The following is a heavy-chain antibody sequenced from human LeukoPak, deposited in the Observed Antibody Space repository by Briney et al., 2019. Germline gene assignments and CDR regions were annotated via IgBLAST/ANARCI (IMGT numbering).Heavy chain of an antibody. Sequence: SETLSLTCAVSGGSISSNNWWGWVRQPPGKGLEWIGEIYHSGSPNYNPSLKSRVTISVDKSRNHFSLNLSSVTAADTAVYYCAGGPYSGSYYVDYWGQGTLVTVSS. D-gene: IGHD1-26*01. CDR2: IYHSGSP. CDR3: AGGPYSGSYYVDY. V-gene: IGHV4-4*02. J-gene: IGHJ4*02. CDR1: GGSISSNNW.